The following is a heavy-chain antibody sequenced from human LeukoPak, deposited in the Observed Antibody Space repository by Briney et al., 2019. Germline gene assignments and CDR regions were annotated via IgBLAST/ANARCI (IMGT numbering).Heavy chain of an antibody. Sequence: PGGSLRLSCAASGFTFSSYSMNWVRQAPGKGLEWVSSISSSSSYIYYADSVKGRFTISRDNAKNSLYLQMNSLRAEDTAVYYCASDSSSGWFHCYYGMDVWGQGTTVTVSS. J-gene: IGHJ6*02. V-gene: IGHV3-21*01. CDR2: ISSSSSYI. CDR1: GFTFSSYS. D-gene: IGHD6-19*01. CDR3: ASDSSSGWFHCYYGMDV.